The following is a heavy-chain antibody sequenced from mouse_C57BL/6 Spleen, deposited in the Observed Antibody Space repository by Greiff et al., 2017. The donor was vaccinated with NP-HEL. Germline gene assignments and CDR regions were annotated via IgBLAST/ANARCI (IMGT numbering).Heavy chain of an antibody. V-gene: IGHV5-4*03. CDR2: ISDGGSYT. CDR3: ARGLTGTIDY. Sequence: EVMLVESGGGLVKPGGSLKLSCAASGFTFSSYAMSWVRQTPEKRLEWVATISDGGSYTYYPDNVKGRFTISRDNAKNNLYLQMSHLKSEDTAMYYCARGLTGTIDYWGQGTSVTVSS. J-gene: IGHJ4*01. D-gene: IGHD4-1*01. CDR1: GFTFSSYA.